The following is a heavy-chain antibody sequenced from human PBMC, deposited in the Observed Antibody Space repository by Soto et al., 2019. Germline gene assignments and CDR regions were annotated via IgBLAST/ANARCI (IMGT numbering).Heavy chain of an antibody. J-gene: IGHJ5*02. CDR3: ARDRNRIARTYYDYVWGSYRENWFDP. CDR2: IKQDGSEK. Sequence: GGSLRLSCAASGFTFSSYWMSWVRQAPGKGLEWVANIKQDGSEKYYVDSVKGRFTISRDNAKNSLYLQMNSLRAEDTAVYYCARDRNRIARTYYDYVWGSYRENWFDPWGQGTLVTVSS. CDR1: GFTFSSYW. D-gene: IGHD3-16*02. V-gene: IGHV3-7*03.